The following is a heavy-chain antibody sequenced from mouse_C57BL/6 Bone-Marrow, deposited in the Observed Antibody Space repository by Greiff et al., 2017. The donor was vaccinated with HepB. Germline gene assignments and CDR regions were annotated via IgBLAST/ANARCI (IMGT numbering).Heavy chain of an antibody. CDR2: IDPSDSYT. D-gene: IGHD2-4*01. J-gene: IGHJ2*01. V-gene: IGHV1-59*01. CDR3: ARFYYDYDK. Sequence: QVQLKQPGAELVRPGTSVKLSCKASGYTFTSYWMHWVKQRPGQGLEWIGVIDPSDSYTNYNQKFKGKATLTVDTSSSTAYMQLSSLTSEDSAVYYCARFYYDYDKWGQGTTLTVSS. CDR1: GYTFTSYW.